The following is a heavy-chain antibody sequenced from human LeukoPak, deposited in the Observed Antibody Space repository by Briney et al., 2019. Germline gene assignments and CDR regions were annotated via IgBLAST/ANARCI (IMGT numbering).Heavy chain of an antibody. Sequence: PGGSLRLSCAASGLTFSSYWMSWVRQAPGKGLEWVANIKQDGSEKYYVDSVKGRFTISRDNAKNSLYLQMNSLRAEDTAVYYCARGLLLWFGECFDYWGQGTLVTVSS. J-gene: IGHJ4*02. CDR2: IKQDGSEK. CDR1: GLTFSSYW. V-gene: IGHV3-7*01. D-gene: IGHD3-10*01. CDR3: ARGLLLWFGECFDY.